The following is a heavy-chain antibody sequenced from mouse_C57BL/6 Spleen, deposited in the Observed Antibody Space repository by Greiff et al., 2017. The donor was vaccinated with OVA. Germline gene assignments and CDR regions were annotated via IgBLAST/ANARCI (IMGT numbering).Heavy chain of an antibody. V-gene: IGHV5-17*01. Sequence: EVQLVESGGGLVKPGGSLKLSCAASGFTFSDYGMHWVRQAPEKGLEWVASISSGSSTISYADTVKGRFTISRDNAKNTLFLQMTSLRSEDTAMYYCARDGGLRRMDDWGKGTSVTVSS. CDR2: ISSGSSTI. D-gene: IGHD2-2*01. CDR1: GFTFSDYG. J-gene: IGHJ4*01. CDR3: ARDGGLRRMDD.